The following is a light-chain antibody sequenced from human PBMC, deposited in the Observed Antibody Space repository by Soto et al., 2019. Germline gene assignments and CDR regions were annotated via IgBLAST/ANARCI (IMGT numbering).Light chain of an antibody. CDR2: KAS. Sequence: DIQMTQSPSTLSASVGDTVTITCRASQSISNWLAWYQQKPGQAPKLLIHKASALESGVPSRFSGSGSGTEFTLTISSVQPDDFAAFYCQQYERFPYTFGQGTKLEIK. CDR3: QQYERFPYT. V-gene: IGKV1-5*03. J-gene: IGKJ2*01. CDR1: QSISNW.